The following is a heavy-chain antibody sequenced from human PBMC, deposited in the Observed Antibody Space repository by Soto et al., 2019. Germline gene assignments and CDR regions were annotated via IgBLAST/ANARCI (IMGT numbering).Heavy chain of an antibody. D-gene: IGHD3-3*01. CDR1: GFPFSNAW. CDR3: PTEHAGFGVVIVPFAY. J-gene: IGHJ4*02. CDR2: IKSKSDGGTT. V-gene: IGHV3-15*01. Sequence: AGSLRLSCAASGFPFSNAWMSWVRQAPGKGLEWVGRIKSKSDGGTTDYAEPVKGRVAISRDDSSNTLYLQMNSLKPEDTAVYYCPTEHAGFGVVIVPFAYWGQGT.